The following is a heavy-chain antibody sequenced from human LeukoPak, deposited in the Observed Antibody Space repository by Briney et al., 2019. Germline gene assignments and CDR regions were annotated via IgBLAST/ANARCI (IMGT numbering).Heavy chain of an antibody. CDR3: ARYSGIYGHDY. J-gene: IGHJ4*02. Sequence: PSETLSLTCTVSGGSFTSFYWSWIPQPAGKRLKWFVRSVSSGTTNYKPSFKSRAIISIDKSKNQFSLKLTSVTAADTAVYYCARYSGIYGHDYWGQGTLVSVSS. CDR1: GGSFTSFY. CDR2: SVSSGTT. V-gene: IGHV4-4*07. D-gene: IGHD3-10*01.